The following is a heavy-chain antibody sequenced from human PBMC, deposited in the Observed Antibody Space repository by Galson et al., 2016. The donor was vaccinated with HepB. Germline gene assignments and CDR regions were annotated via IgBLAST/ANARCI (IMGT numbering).Heavy chain of an antibody. Sequence: ETLSLTCAVFGETFNGYYWTWIRQPPGKGLEWIGEINHSGSAHYNPSLKSRVTISVESSKNQFSLKVSSVTAADTAVYYCARGDAMVRGVPDAFDIWGQGTMVTVSS. CDR1: GETFNGYY. CDR2: INHSGSA. CDR3: ARGDAMVRGVPDAFDI. D-gene: IGHD3-10*01. V-gene: IGHV4-34*01. J-gene: IGHJ3*02.